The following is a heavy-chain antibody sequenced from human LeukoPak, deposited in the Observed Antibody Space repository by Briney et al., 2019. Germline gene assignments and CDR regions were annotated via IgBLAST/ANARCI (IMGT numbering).Heavy chain of an antibody. V-gene: IGHV3-23*01. J-gene: IGHJ4*02. CDR2: ISGSGGST. D-gene: IGHD3-9*01. CDR3: AKDRGYDILPGDY. Sequence: GGSLRLSCAASGFTFSSYAMSWVRQAPGKGLGWVSAISGSGGSTYYADSVKGRFTISRDNSKNTLYLQMNSLRAEDTAVYYCAKDRGYDILPGDYWGQGTLVTVSS. CDR1: GFTFSSYA.